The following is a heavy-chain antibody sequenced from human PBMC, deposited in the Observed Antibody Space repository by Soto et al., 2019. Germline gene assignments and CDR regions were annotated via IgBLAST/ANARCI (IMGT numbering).Heavy chain of an antibody. CDR2: IYYSGST. Sequence: QVQLQESGPRLVKPSETLSLTCTVSGGSISPYYWSWIRQPPGRGLEWIGYIYYSGSTNYNPSLKSRVTMSVHTSTDQFSLKLSSVPAADTAVYYCASDIGGYYDSSSDANWGQGTLVTVSS. J-gene: IGHJ4*02. D-gene: IGHD3-22*01. CDR1: GGSISPYY. V-gene: IGHV4-59*01. CDR3: ASDIGGYYDSSSDAN.